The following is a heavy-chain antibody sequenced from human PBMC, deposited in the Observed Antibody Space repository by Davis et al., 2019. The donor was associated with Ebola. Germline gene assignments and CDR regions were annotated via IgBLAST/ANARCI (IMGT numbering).Heavy chain of an antibody. CDR2: ISAYYGTT. Sequence: ASVQVSCKALGYSVTTYYMHCVRQAPGQGLEWMGWISAYYGTTNYAQSLQGRVTMTRDTSTSTAYMELSSLRSEDTAVYYCARDSSGWYAVVPYYFDYWGQGTLVTVSS. CDR3: ARDSSGWYAVVPYYFDY. D-gene: IGHD6-19*01. V-gene: IGHV1-18*01. J-gene: IGHJ4*02. CDR1: GYSVTTYY.